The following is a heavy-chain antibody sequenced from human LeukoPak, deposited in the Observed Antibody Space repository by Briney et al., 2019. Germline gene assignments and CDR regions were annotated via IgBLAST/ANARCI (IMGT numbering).Heavy chain of an antibody. CDR1: GGSFSIYY. Sequence: SETLSLTCTVSGGSFSIYYWSWIRQPAGKGLEWIGRIYTSGNTYYNPSLKSRVTMSVDTSKNQFSLNLSSVTAADTAVYYCARGDSSSPRNAFDIWGQGTMVTVSS. D-gene: IGHD6-13*01. V-gene: IGHV4-4*07. CDR2: IYTSGNT. CDR3: ARGDSSSPRNAFDI. J-gene: IGHJ3*02.